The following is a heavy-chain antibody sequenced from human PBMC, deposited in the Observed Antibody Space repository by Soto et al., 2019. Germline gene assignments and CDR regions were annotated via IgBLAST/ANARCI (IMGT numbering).Heavy chain of an antibody. J-gene: IGHJ4*02. V-gene: IGHV3-7*01. CDR1: GFTFSSYW. CDR3: ARDSDYYGSGSYFPY. D-gene: IGHD3-10*01. Sequence: GGSLRLSCAASGFTFSSYWMSWVRQAPGKGLEWVANIKQDGSEKYYVDSVKGRFTISRDNAKNSLYLQMNSLRAEDTAVYYCARDSDYYGSGSYFPYWGQGTLVTVS. CDR2: IKQDGSEK.